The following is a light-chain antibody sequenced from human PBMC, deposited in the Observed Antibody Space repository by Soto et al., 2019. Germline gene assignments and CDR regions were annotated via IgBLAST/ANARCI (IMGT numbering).Light chain of an antibody. CDR2: GAS. J-gene: IGKJ3*01. CDR1: QSVSSSY. CDR3: QQYVSPPGIT. Sequence: EIVLTQSPGTLYLSPGERATLSCRASQSVSSSYLAWYQQKPGQAPRLLIYGASSRATGIPDRFSGSGSGRDFNLTISRLEPEYFEVYDCQQYVSPPGITFGPGTKVDIK. V-gene: IGKV3-20*01.